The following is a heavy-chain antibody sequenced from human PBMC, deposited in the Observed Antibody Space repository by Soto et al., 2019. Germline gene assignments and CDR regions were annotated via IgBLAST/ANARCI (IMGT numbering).Heavy chain of an antibody. CDR1: GFSFSSYP. CDR2: ISYDGTTN. J-gene: IGHJ6*02. V-gene: IGHV3-30*04. D-gene: IGHD5-18*01. CDR3: ARGKGYSLRDAMDV. Sequence: QVQLVESGGDVVQPGRSLRLSCAASGFSFSSYPMHWVRQAPGKGLEWVAVISYDGTTNYYADSVKGRFTISRDNSKNTLYLQVDSLRAEDTAVNYCARGKGYSLRDAMDVWCQGTTVTVSS.